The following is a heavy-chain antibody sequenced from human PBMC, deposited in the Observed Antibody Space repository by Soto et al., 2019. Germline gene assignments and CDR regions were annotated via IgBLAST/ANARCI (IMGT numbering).Heavy chain of an antibody. V-gene: IGHV1-69*01. CDR2: IIPIFGTA. J-gene: IGHJ4*02. D-gene: IGHD3-10*01. CDR3: ARCSVLQCVDY. Sequence: ASVKASFKAAGCTFSSYSLRWVRQAPGQGLELMGVIIPIFGTANYAQKVQGRVTITADESTSTAYMELSSLRSEDTAVYYCARCSVLQCVDYWGQGTRVTVSS. CDR1: GCTFSSYS.